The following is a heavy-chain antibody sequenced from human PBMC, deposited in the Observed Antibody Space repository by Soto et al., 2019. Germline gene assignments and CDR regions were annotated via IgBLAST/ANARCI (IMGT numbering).Heavy chain of an antibody. D-gene: IGHD2-2*01. CDR3: ARDRCSSTSCARGNWYFDL. Sequence: QVQLVQPGAEVKKPGSSVKVSCKASGGTFSSYSISWVRQAPGQGLEWMGRIISVLGLPNYAQKFQGRVTITADKSTSTAYMELSSLRHEDTALYYCARDRCSSTSCARGNWYFDLWGRGTLVTVSS. CDR1: GGTFSSYS. V-gene: IGHV1-69*08. CDR2: IISVLGLP. J-gene: IGHJ2*01.